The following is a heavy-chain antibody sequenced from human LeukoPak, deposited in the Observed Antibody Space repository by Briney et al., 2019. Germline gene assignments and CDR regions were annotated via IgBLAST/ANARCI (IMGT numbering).Heavy chain of an antibody. CDR2: INQSGGT. V-gene: IGHV4-34*01. J-gene: IGHJ6*03. Sequence: SETPSLTCAVYGGSYSDYSWTWIRQPPGRGLEWIGEINQSGGTNYNPSLMSRVIMSVDTSKDQISLKVNSVTAADTAVYYCARVGYSFSLNDWSRIGLGAYPTKYYYYMDVWGKGTTVTVSS. CDR3: ARVGYSFSLNDWSRIGLGAYPTKYYYYMDV. D-gene: IGHD5-18*01. CDR1: GGSYSDYS.